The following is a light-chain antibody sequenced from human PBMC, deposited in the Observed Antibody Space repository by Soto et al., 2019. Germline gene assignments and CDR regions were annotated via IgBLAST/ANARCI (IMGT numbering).Light chain of an antibody. J-gene: IGKJ1*01. V-gene: IGKV3-20*01. CDR3: QQYPRT. CDR2: GAS. CDR1: QSVSSSY. Sequence: EIVLTQSPGTLSLSPGERATLSCRASQSVSSSYLAWYQQKPGQAPRLLIYGASSRATGIPDRFSGSGSGTDFTLTISRLEPEDFAVYYCQQYPRTFGLGTKGDIK.